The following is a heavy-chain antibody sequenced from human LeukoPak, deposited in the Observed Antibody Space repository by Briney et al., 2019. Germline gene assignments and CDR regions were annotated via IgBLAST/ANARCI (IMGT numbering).Heavy chain of an antibody. V-gene: IGHV3-53*01. J-gene: IGHJ6*03. CDR2: IYSGGST. Sequence: GGSLRLSCAASGFIVSSSYMSGVRQAPGKGREEGSVIYSGGSTYYANSVKGRFTISRDNSKNTLYLQMNSLRAEDTAIYYCARGMEPSYYYYMDVWGKGTTVTVSS. CDR1: GFIVSSSY. D-gene: IGHD1-26*01. CDR3: ARGMEPSYYYYMDV.